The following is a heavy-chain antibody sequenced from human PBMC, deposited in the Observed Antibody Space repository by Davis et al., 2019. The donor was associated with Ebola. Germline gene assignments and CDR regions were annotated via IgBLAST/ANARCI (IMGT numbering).Heavy chain of an antibody. V-gene: IGHV3-30-3*01. J-gene: IGHJ4*02. CDR1: GLTFSSSA. Sequence: GGSLRLSCAASGLTFSSSAVHWVRQAPGKGLEWVAVISYDGSKTYYADSAKGRFSISRDNSKNTVYLQMSSLRPDDTAVYYCARALGLGLGAVDWGQGTLVTVSS. CDR3: ARALGLGLGAVD. D-gene: IGHD3/OR15-3a*01. CDR2: ISYDGSKT.